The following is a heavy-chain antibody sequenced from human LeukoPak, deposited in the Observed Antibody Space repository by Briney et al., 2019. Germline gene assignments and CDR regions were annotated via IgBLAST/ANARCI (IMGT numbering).Heavy chain of an antibody. CDR3: ARDWVYKIDY. V-gene: IGHV3-74*01. D-gene: IGHD5-24*01. Sequence: GGSLRLSCAASGFTFSSYVMHWVRRTPGKGLVWVSRISHDGFISYADSVKGRFTISRDNAKNTLILKMNSLRAEDTAVYYCARDWVYKIDYWGRGTLVTVSS. CDR1: GFTFSSYV. CDR2: ISHDGFI. J-gene: IGHJ4*02.